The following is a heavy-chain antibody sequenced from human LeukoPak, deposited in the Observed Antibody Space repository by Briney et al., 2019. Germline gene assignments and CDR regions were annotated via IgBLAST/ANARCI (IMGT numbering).Heavy chain of an antibody. V-gene: IGHV4-34*01. J-gene: IGHJ4*02. D-gene: IGHD5-18*01. CDR1: GGSFSGYY. CDR2: INHSGST. Sequence: PSETLSLTCAVYGGSFSGYYWSWIRQPPGKGLEWIGEINHSGSTNYNPSLKSRVTISVDTSKNQFSLKLSSVTAADTAVYYCARGGYSYGRDYWGQGTLVTVSS. CDR3: ARGGYSYGRDY.